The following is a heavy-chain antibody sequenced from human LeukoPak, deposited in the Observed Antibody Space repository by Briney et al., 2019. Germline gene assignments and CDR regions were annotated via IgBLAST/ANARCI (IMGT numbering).Heavy chain of an antibody. CDR2: FDPENGEI. CDR3: STDAGYCNSTTCSYYFDY. Sequence: ASVKVSCKVSGYTLTELSIHWVRQAPGKGLEWMGGFDPENGEIIYAQKFQGRVTMTEDRSGDTAYMQLSSLRSEDTAVYYCSTDAGYCNSTTCSYYFDYWGQGTLVTVSS. D-gene: IGHD2/OR15-2a*01. V-gene: IGHV1-24*01. J-gene: IGHJ4*02. CDR1: GYTLTELS.